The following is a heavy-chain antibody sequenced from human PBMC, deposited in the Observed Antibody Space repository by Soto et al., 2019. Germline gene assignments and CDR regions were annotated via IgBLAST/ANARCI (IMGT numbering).Heavy chain of an antibody. Sequence: DSVKVSCKASGYNGTRYYMHWVRQAPGHWLEWMGIINPSVGNTTYAQKFPARVTITRDTSTSTFYLQLSSLTSQHPAVYFCPRDVEGPPVPYNWVDPCGQGALVTVSS. V-gene: IGHV1-46*01. D-gene: IGHD6-6*01. J-gene: IGHJ5*02. CDR1: GYNGTRYY. CDR3: PRDVEGPPVPYNWVDP. CDR2: INPSVGNT.